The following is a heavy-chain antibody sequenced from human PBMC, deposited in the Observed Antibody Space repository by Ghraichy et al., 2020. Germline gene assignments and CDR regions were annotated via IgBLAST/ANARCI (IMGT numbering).Heavy chain of an antibody. Sequence: SVKVSCKASRYTFTDYYVHWVRQAPGQGLEWMGWINPNTGVMNDAQKFQGRVTMTRDTSIATVYMELNRLRSDDTAVYYCARGPDSGSYGDFDYWGQGTLVTVSS. CDR1: RYTFTDYY. V-gene: IGHV1-2*02. CDR2: INPNTGVM. D-gene: IGHD1-26*01. J-gene: IGHJ4*02. CDR3: ARGPDSGSYGDFDY.